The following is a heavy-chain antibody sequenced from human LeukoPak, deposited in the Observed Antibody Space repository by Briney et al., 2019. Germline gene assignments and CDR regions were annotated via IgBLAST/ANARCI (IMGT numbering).Heavy chain of an antibody. CDR3: ARAGGAARSFDY. V-gene: IGHV1-69*06. Sequence: SVKVSCKASGGTLSSYAISWVRQAPGQGLEWMGGIIPIFGTANYAQKFQGRVTITADKSTSTAYMELSSLRSEDTAVYYCARAGGAARSFDYWGQGTLVTVSS. CDR2: IIPIFGTA. CDR1: GGTLSSYA. J-gene: IGHJ4*02. D-gene: IGHD6-6*01.